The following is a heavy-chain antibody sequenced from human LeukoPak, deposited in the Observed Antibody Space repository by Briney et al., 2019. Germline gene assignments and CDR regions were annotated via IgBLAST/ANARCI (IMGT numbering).Heavy chain of an antibody. CDR3: VRTHTHISNYYYGMDV. V-gene: IGHV3-33*01. CDR1: GFSFSSYG. Sequence: GGSLRLSCAASGFSFSSYGMHWVRQAPGKGLEWVAVIWYDGSNKYYADSVKGRFTISRDNSKNALYLQMTSLRAKDTAVYYCVRTHTHISNYYYGMDVWCQGTTVTVSS. J-gene: IGHJ6*02. D-gene: IGHD2-21*01. CDR2: IWYDGSNK.